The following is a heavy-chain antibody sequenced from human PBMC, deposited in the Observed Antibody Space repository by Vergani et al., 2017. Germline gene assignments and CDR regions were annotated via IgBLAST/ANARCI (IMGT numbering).Heavy chain of an antibody. Sequence: QVQLQESGPGLVKPPGTLSLTCAVSGGSISGTNWWSWVRQSPGKGLEWIGEIYHSGSTNYNPSLKSRVTISVDKSKNQFSLKLSSVTAADTAVYYCAKGGIFGLDYMDVWGKGTTVTVSS. J-gene: IGHJ6*03. CDR1: GGSISGTNW. CDR2: IYHSGST. V-gene: IGHV4-4*03. D-gene: IGHD3/OR15-3a*01. CDR3: AKGGIFGLDYMDV.